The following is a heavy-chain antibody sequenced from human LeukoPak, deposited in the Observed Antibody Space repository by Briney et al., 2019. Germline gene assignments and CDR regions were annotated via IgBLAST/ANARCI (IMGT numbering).Heavy chain of an antibody. D-gene: IGHD1-1*01. CDR3: ARHSNNFYFDY. Sequence: SETLSLTCTVSGGSISSYYWTWIRQPPGKGLEWLGYVYYSGRTNYNPSLKSRVTISVDTSNNQFSLKLSSVTAADTAVYFCARHSNNFYFDYWGQGTLVTVSS. J-gene: IGHJ4*02. V-gene: IGHV4-59*08. CDR2: VYYSGRT. CDR1: GGSISSYY.